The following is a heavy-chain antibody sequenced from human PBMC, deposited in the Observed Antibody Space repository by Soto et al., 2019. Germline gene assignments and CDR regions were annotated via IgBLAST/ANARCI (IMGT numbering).Heavy chain of an antibody. CDR1: GGSFCGYY. J-gene: IGHJ4*02. V-gene: IGHV4-34*01. Sequence: PSETLSLTCAVYGGSFCGYYWSGIRQQPGKGLEWIGEINHSGSTNYNPSLKSRVTISVDTSKNQFSLKLSSVTAADTAVYYCARGVEVTMVRGVIDYWGQGTLLTVSS. D-gene: IGHD3-10*01. CDR3: ARGVEVTMVRGVIDY. CDR2: INHSGST.